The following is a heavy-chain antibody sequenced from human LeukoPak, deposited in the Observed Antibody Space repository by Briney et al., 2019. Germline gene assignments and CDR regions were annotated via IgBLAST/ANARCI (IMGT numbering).Heavy chain of an antibody. V-gene: IGHV4-39*07. CDR3: ARDLRFGYIDY. J-gene: IGHJ4*02. CDR2: IYYSGST. Sequence: SETLSLTCTVSGGSISSSSYYWGWIRQPPGKGLEWIGSIYYSGSTYYNPSLKSRVTISVDTSKNQFSLKLSSVTAADTAVYYCARDLRFGYIDYWGQGTLVTVSS. D-gene: IGHD3-22*01. CDR1: GGSISSSSYY.